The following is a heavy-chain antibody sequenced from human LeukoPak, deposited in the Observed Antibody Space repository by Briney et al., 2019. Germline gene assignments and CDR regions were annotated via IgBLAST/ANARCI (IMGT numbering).Heavy chain of an antibody. D-gene: IGHD5-12*01. J-gene: IGHJ4*02. V-gene: IGHV4-39*01. CDR2: IYNSGST. Sequence: SETLSLTCTVSGGSLSSTSYYWGWVRQPPGGGLGWIGNIYNSGSTYYNPSLKSRVTISVDTSKNQFSLKLSSVTAADTAVYYCARLRHDSGYPYYFDYWGQGTRVTVSS. CDR3: ARLRHDSGYPYYFDY. CDR1: GGSLSSTSYY.